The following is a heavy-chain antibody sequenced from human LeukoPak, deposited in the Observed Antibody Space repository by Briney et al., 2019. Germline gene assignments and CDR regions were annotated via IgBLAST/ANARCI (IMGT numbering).Heavy chain of an antibody. D-gene: IGHD1-26*01. Sequence: GGSLRLSCAASGFTFSSYSMNWVRQAPGKGLEWVSSISSSSSYIYYADSVKGRLTISRDNAKDSLYLQMNSLRAEDTAVYYCARREGARKGYYFDYWGQGTLVTVSS. CDR2: ISSSSSYI. V-gene: IGHV3-21*01. J-gene: IGHJ4*02. CDR3: ARREGARKGYYFDY. CDR1: GFTFSSYS.